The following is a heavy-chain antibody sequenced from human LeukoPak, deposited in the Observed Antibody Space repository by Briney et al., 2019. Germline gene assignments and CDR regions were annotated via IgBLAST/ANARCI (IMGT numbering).Heavy chain of an antibody. CDR2: ISGSGGST. D-gene: IGHD2-2*01. CDR1: GFTLSSYA. CDR3: AKGGWGCSSTSCYADAFDI. V-gene: IGHV3-23*01. Sequence: GGSLRLSCAASGFTLSSYAMSWVRQAPGKGLEWVSAISGSGGSTYYADSVKGRFTISRDNSKNTLYLQMNSLRAEDTAVYYCAKGGWGCSSTSCYADAFDIWGQGTMVTVSS. J-gene: IGHJ3*02.